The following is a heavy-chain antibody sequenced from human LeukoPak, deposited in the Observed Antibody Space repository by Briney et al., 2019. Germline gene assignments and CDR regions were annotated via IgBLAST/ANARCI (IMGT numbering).Heavy chain of an antibody. CDR2: ISSSSSYI. CDR1: GFTFSSYS. V-gene: IGHV3-21*01. Sequence: PGGSLRLSCAASGFTFSSYSMNWVRQAPGKGLEWVSSISSSSSYIYYADSVKGRFTISRDNAKNSLYLQMNSLRAEDTAVYYCARRSSSWAAPASFDAFDIWGQGTMVTVSS. CDR3: ARRSSSWAAPASFDAFDI. D-gene: IGHD6-13*01. J-gene: IGHJ3*02.